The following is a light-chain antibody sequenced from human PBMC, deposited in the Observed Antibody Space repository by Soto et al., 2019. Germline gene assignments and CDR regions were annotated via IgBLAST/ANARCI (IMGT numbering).Light chain of an antibody. J-gene: IGKJ4*01. CDR2: LGS. CDR1: QSLLHSNGYNY. Sequence: IVMTQSPLSLPVTPGEPASISCRSSQSLLHSNGYNYLDWYLEKPGQSPQLLIYLGSNRASGVPDRFSGSGSDTDFTLKISRVEAEDVGVYYCMQALQTPLTFGGGTKVDIK. CDR3: MQALQTPLT. V-gene: IGKV2-28*01.